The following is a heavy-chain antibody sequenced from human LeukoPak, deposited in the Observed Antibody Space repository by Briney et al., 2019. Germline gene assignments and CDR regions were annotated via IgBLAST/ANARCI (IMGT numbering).Heavy chain of an antibody. J-gene: IGHJ4*02. D-gene: IGHD2/OR15-2a*01. V-gene: IGHV3-30-3*01. Sequence: GGSLRLSCAASGFTFSTFAMHWVRQAPGKGLEWVALISFDGSNKYYADSVKGRFTISRDNSKNTLYLQMVSLRAEDTAVYYCAAFVAPVDYWGQGTLVTVSS. CDR3: AAFVAPVDY. CDR1: GFTFSTFA. CDR2: ISFDGSNK.